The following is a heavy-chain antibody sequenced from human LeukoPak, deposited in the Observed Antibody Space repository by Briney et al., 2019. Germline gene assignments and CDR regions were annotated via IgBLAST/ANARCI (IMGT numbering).Heavy chain of an antibody. CDR1: GYTFTSYA. D-gene: IGHD6-13*01. CDR3: ARDKAAAGSYDY. Sequence: ASVKVSCKASGYTFTSYAISWVRQAPGQGLEWMGRISTYNANTNCAQNLQGRVTMTTDASTSTAYMELRSLRSDDTAVYYCARDKAAAGSYDYWGQGTLVTVSS. J-gene: IGHJ4*02. CDR2: ISTYNANT. V-gene: IGHV1-18*01.